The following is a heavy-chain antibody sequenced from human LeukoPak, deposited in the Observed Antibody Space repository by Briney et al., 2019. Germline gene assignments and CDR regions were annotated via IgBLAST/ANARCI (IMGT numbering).Heavy chain of an antibody. CDR2: IYSGGST. J-gene: IGHJ4*02. CDR1: GFTVSSNY. Sequence: GGSLRLSSAGSGFTVSSNYMSWVRQAPGKGLEWVSVIYSGGSTYYADSVKGRFTISRDSSKNTLYLQMNSLRAEDTAVYYCARGRGSGWPFDYWGQGTQVTVSS. CDR3: ARGRGSGWPFDY. D-gene: IGHD6-19*01. V-gene: IGHV3-66*01.